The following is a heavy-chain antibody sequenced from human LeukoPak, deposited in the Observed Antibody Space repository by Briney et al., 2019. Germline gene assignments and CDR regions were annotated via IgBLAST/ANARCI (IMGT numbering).Heavy chain of an antibody. CDR3: ARFGYSSSWSYFDY. Sequence: GRSLRLSCAASGFTFSSYGMHWVRQAPGKGLEWVSVIYSGGSTYYADSVKGRFTISRDNSQNTLYLQMNSLRAEDTAVYYCARFGYSSSWSYFDYWGQGTLVTVSS. CDR1: GFTFSSYG. CDR2: IYSGGST. J-gene: IGHJ4*02. D-gene: IGHD6-13*01. V-gene: IGHV3-53*01.